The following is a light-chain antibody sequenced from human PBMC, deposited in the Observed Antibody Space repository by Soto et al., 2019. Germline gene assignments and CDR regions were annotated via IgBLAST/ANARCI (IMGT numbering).Light chain of an antibody. CDR1: QSVSSSY. CDR3: QQYGSSPLT. CDR2: GAS. J-gene: IGKJ4*01. V-gene: IGKV3-20*01. Sequence: DIVLTQSPGTLSLSPGERATLSCRASQSVSSSYLAWYQQKPGPAPRLLIYGASSRATGIPDRFSGSGSGTDFTLTISRLEPEDFAVYYCQQYGSSPLTFGGGTKVEIK.